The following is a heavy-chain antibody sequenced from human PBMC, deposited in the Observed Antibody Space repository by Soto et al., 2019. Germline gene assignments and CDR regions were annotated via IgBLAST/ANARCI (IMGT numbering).Heavy chain of an antibody. J-gene: IGHJ3*01. V-gene: IGHV3-48*03. CDR1: GFTFYTYE. CDR2: ISSSGSTT. D-gene: IGHD3-10*01. CDR3: ATRSGGGGAFDF. Sequence: EVQLVESGGGLVQPGGSLRLSCAASGFTFYTYEMNWVRQAPGKGLEWVSYISSSGSTTYYADSVKGRLTISRDNAKNSLYLQMNSLRAEDTAIYYCATRSGGGGAFDFWGQGTMVTVSS.